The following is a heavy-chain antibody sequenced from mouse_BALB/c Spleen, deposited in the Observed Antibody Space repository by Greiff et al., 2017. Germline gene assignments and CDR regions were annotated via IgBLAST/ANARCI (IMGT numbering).Heavy chain of an antibody. J-gene: IGHJ2*01. CDR3: ARSRYDERHYFDY. D-gene: IGHD2-14*01. CDR1: GYTFTSYN. Sequence: QVQLKQPGAELVKPGASVKMSCKASGYTFTSYNMHWVKQTPGQGLEWIGAIYPGNGDTSYNQKFKGKATLTADKSSSTAYMQLSSLTSEDSAVYYCARSRYDERHYFDYWGQGTTLTVSS. CDR2: IYPGNGDT. V-gene: IGHV1-12*01.